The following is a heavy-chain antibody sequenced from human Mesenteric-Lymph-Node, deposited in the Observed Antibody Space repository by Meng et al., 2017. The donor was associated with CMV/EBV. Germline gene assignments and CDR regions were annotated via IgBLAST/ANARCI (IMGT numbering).Heavy chain of an antibody. CDR3: ARLYYYDSSGYCLDY. V-gene: IGHV4-4*02. CDR1: AASTSSTNW. D-gene: IGHD3-22*01. CDR2: IHHSGST. Sequence: SAASTSSTNWWNWVRPPPGKWLEWIGEIHHSGSTNYNPSLKSRVTISLDKSKKQFSLKLSSVTAADTAVYYCARLYYYDSSGYCLDYWGQGTLVTVSS. J-gene: IGHJ4*02.